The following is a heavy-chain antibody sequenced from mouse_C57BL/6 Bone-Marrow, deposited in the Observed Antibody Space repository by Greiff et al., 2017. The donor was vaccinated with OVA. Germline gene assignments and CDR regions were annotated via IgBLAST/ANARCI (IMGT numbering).Heavy chain of an antibody. Sequence: EVKLQESGGGLVQPGGSLSLSCAASGFTFTDYYMSWVRQPPGKALEWLGFIRNKANGYTTEYSASVKGRFTISRDNSKSILYLQMNALRAEDSATYYCARSLIRGAMDYWGQGTSVTVSS. CDR3: ARSLIRGAMDY. CDR2: IRNKANGYTT. D-gene: IGHD1-1*01. J-gene: IGHJ4*01. V-gene: IGHV7-3*01. CDR1: GFTFTDYY.